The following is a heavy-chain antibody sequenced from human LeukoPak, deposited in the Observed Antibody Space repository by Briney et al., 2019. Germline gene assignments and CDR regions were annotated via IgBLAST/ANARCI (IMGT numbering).Heavy chain of an antibody. CDR3: ARGRSGDLDY. Sequence: GGSLRLSCAASGFTFSTFAMIWVRQPPGKGLEWVSSIFPSGGEIHYADSVRGRFTISRDNSKSTLSLQMNSLRAEDTAVYYCARGRSGDLDYWGQGTLVTVSS. CDR2: IFPSGGEI. CDR1: GFTFSTFA. J-gene: IGHJ4*02. D-gene: IGHD4-17*01. V-gene: IGHV3-23*01.